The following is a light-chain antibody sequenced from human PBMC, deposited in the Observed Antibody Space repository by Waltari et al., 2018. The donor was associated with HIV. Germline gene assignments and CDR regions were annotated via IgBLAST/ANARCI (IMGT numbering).Light chain of an antibody. CDR2: EVT. CDR1: SRDVGSYNL. J-gene: IGLJ2*01. Sequence: SCSGTSRDVGSYNLVSWYQQNPGKVPKLIIYEVTKRPSDVSNRFSASKSGDTASLTISGLQPEDEADYYCCSYAGVDTPVVFGGGTKLTVL. V-gene: IGLV2-23*02. CDR3: CSYAGVDTPVV.